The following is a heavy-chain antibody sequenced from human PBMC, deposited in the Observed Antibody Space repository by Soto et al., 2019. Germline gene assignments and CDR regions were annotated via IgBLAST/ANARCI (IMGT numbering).Heavy chain of an antibody. CDR1: GGSISSHY. CDR3: ARDYDILTNGDY. Sequence: SETLSLTCTVSGGSISSHYWSWIRQPAGKGLEWIGRIYTSGSTNYNPSLKSRVTMSVDTSKNQFSLKLSSVTAADTAVYYCARDYDILTNGDYWGQGALVTVSS. CDR2: IYTSGST. J-gene: IGHJ4*02. D-gene: IGHD3-9*01. V-gene: IGHV4-4*07.